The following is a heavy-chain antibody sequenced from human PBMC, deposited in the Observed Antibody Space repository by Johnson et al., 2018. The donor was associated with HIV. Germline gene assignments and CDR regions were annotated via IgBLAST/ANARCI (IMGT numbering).Heavy chain of an antibody. V-gene: IGHV3-30*02. D-gene: IGHD3-22*01. CDR1: GFTFSSYG. CDR3: ARSFDSSDYWKHAFDV. J-gene: IGHJ3*01. CDR2: IRYDGSNK. Sequence: QVQLVESGGGVVQPGGSLRLSCAASGFTFSSYGMHWVRQAPGKGLEWVAFIRYDGSNKYYAESVKGRFTISRDNSKNTLYLQMNSLSAEDTAVYYCARSFDSSDYWKHAFDVWGQGTMVTVSS.